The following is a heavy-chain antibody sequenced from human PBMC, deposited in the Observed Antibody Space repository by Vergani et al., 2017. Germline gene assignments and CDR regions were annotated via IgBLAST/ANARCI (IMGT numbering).Heavy chain of an antibody. D-gene: IGHD2-21*01. CDR2: IYYSGST. CDR1: GGSISSYY. J-gene: IGHJ5*02. V-gene: IGHV4-59*01. Sequence: QVQLQQWGAGLLKPSETLSLTCTVSGGSISSYYWSWIRQPPGKGLEWIGYIYYSGSTNYNPSLKSRVTISVDTSKNQFSLKLSSVTAADTAVYYCARDGEATNSGWFDPWGQGTLVTVSS. CDR3: ARDGEATNSGWFDP.